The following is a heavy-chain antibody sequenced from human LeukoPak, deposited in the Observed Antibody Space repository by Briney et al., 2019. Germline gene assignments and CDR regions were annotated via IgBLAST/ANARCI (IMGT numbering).Heavy chain of an antibody. CDR1: GYTFTSYG. Sequence: GASVKVSCKASGYTFTSYGISWVRQAPGQGLEWMGWISAYNGNTNYAQKLQGRVTMTTDTSTSTAYMELRSLGSDDTAVYYCARVDGSHGDYRFDYWGQGTLVTVSS. D-gene: IGHD4-17*01. V-gene: IGHV1-18*01. J-gene: IGHJ4*02. CDR2: ISAYNGNT. CDR3: ARVDGSHGDYRFDY.